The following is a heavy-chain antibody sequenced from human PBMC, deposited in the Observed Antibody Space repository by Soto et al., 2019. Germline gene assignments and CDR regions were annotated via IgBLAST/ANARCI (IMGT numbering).Heavy chain of an antibody. J-gene: IGHJ4*02. CDR2: INHSGST. Sequence: WETLALTCAVYGGCFSGYYWSWIRQPPGKGLEWIGEINHSGSTNYNPSLKSRVTISVDTSKNQFSLKLSSVTAADTAVYYCARSMIVVPAFDYWGQGTLVTVSS. V-gene: IGHV4-34*01. D-gene: IGHD3-22*01. CDR1: GGCFSGYY. CDR3: ARSMIVVPAFDY.